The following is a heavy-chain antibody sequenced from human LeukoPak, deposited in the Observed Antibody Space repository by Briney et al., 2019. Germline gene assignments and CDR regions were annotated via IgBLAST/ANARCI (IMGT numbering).Heavy chain of an antibody. CDR2: ISYDGSDK. J-gene: IGHJ4*02. D-gene: IGHD3-22*01. CDR1: GFTFSSYG. CDR3: AKDLYCYDSSGYTFDY. V-gene: IGHV3-30*18. Sequence: GSLRLSCAASGFTFSSYGMHWVRQAPGKGLEWVAVISYDGSDKYYADSVKGRFTISRDNSKNTLYLQMNSLRAEDTAVYYCAKDLYCYDSSGYTFDYWGQGTLVTVSS.